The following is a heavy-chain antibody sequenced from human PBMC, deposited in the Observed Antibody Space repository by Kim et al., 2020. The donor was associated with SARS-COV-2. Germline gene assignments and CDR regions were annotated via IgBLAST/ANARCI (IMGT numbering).Heavy chain of an antibody. D-gene: IGHD3-16*02. CDR3: AKGPLNGDY. V-gene: IGHV3-23*01. Sequence: STYYADSGKVRFTISRDKSKNTLYLQMNSLRAEDTAVYYCAKGPLNGDYWGQGTLVTVPS. CDR2: ST. J-gene: IGHJ4*02.